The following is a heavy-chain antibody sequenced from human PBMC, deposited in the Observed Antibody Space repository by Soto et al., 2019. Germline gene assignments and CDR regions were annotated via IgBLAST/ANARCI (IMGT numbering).Heavy chain of an antibody. J-gene: IGHJ4*02. CDR2: FDPEDGET. Sequence: ASVKVSCKVSGYPLIELSMHWVRQAPGKGLEWMGGFDPEDGETVYAQKFQGRVTMTEDTSTDTAYMELSSLRAEATAVYYCATDREDGYSQDWGQGTLVTVSS. CDR1: GYPLIELS. D-gene: IGHD5-18*01. CDR3: ATDREDGYSQD. V-gene: IGHV1-24*01.